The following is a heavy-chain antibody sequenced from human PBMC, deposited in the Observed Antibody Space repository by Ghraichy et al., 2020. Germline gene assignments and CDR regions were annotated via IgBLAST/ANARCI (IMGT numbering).Heavy chain of an antibody. D-gene: IGHD3-10*01. CDR1: GFTFSDYY. CDR3: ATLTYYSVDY. Sequence: GESLNISCAASGFTFSDYYMTWIRQAPGKGLEWVSYISGSSSYTNYADSVKGRFTISRDNAKNSLYLQMNSLRAEGTAVYYCATLTYYSVDYWGQGTLVTVSS. CDR2: ISGSSSYT. V-gene: IGHV3-11*06. J-gene: IGHJ4*02.